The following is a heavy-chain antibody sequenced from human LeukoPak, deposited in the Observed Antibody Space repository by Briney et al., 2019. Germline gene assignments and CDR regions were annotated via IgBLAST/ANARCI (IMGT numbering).Heavy chain of an antibody. V-gene: IGHV3-48*03. CDR2: ISNSGVTI. CDR1: GFTFSSFE. J-gene: IGHJ4*02. CDR3: ARDLGGYSYGSHFDY. D-gene: IGHD5-18*01. Sequence: GGSLRLSCAASGFTFSSFEMNWVRQAPGKGLEWVSYISNSGVTIYYADSVKGRFTISRDSAKNSLYLQMNSLRAEDTAVYYCARDLGGYSYGSHFDYWGQGTLVTVSS.